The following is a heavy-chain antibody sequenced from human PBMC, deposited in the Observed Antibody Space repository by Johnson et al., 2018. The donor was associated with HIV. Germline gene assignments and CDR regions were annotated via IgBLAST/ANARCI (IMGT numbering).Heavy chain of an antibody. CDR1: GFTFNSYA. J-gene: IGHJ3*02. Sequence: VQLVESGGGVVQPGRSLTVSCAASGFTFNSYAMHWVRQAPGKGLEWVAVISYDGTNKYYADSVKGRFTISRDNSKNTLYLQMNSLRAEDTAVYYCAKDLEHILTYAFDIWGQGTMVTVSS. CDR3: AKDLEHILTYAFDI. V-gene: IGHV3-30*04. D-gene: IGHD2-21*01. CDR2: ISYDGTNK.